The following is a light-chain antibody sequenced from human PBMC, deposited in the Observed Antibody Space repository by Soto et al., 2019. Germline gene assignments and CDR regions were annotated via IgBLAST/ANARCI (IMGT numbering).Light chain of an antibody. V-gene: IGKV3-20*01. J-gene: IGKJ3*01. CDR1: QSVSSSY. Sequence: EIVLTQSPGTLSLSPGERATLSCRASQSVSSSYLAWYQQKPGQAPRLLIYGASRRATGIPDRFSGSESGTDFTLTISRLEPEDFAVYYCQQYGSSRFTFGPGTKVDIK. CDR2: GAS. CDR3: QQYGSSRFT.